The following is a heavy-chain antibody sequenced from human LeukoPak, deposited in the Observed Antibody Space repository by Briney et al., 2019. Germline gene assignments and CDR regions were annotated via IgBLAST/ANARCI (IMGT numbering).Heavy chain of an antibody. J-gene: IGHJ4*02. V-gene: IGHV3-23*01. CDR2: VSVSGGST. Sequence: GGALRLSCAPSLVTLCSYAISSVPHAPRERVECGSAVSVSGGSTYYADSVKGRFTISRDNSKNTLYLQMNSLRAEDTAVYYCAKRSPWTTVVTPGYYFDYWGQGTLVTVSS. CDR3: AKRSPWTTVVTPGYYFDY. D-gene: IGHD4-23*01. CDR1: LVTLCSYA.